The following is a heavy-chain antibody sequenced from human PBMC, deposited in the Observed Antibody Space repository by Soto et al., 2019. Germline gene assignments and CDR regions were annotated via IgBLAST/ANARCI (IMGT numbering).Heavy chain of an antibody. Sequence: PSETLSLTCTVSGGSISSYYWSWIRQPAGKGLEWIGRIYTSGSTNYNPSLKSRVTMSVDTSKNQFSLKLSSVTAADTAVYYCARDGHYDYVWGSYRPFNWFDPWGQGTLVTVSS. J-gene: IGHJ5*02. CDR1: GGSISSYY. D-gene: IGHD3-16*02. V-gene: IGHV4-4*07. CDR2: IYTSGST. CDR3: ARDGHYDYVWGSYRPFNWFDP.